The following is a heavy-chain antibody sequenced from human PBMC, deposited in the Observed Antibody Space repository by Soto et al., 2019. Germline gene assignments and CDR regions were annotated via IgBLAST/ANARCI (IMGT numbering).Heavy chain of an antibody. CDR1: GGTFSSYA. V-gene: IGHV1-69*06. J-gene: IGHJ6*02. D-gene: IGHD6-6*01. Sequence: SVKVSCKASGGTFSSYAISWVRQAPGQGLEWMGGIIPIFGTANYAQKFQGRVTITADKSTSTAYMELSSLRSEDTAVYSCASLVGSIAARTGPYYHGMDVWGQGTTVTVSS. CDR2: IIPIFGTA. CDR3: ASLVGSIAARTGPYYHGMDV.